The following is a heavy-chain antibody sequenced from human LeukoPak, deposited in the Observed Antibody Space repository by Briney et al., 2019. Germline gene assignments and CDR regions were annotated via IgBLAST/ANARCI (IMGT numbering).Heavy chain of an antibody. D-gene: IGHD1-26*01. CDR1: GGSISRTNW. J-gene: IGHJ4*02. Sequence: SETLSLTCGVSGGSISRTNWWSWVRQSPGQGLEWIGEISLSGRTNYNPSLQSRVTMSLDESKNQLSLDLASVTAADTAVYYCSRESGAFSPFGYWGQGTLVTVHS. CDR3: SRESGAFSPFGY. V-gene: IGHV4-4*02. CDR2: ISLSGRT.